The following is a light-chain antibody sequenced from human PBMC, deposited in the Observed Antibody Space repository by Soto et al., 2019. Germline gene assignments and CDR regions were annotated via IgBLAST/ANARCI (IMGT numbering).Light chain of an antibody. CDR2: GAS. CDR1: QSVRGN. V-gene: IGKV3-15*01. CDR3: QQYNNWPFTT. Sequence: EIVMTQSPATLSVSPGERATLSCRASQSVRGNLAWYQQKPGQSPRLLIYGASSRATGIPGRFSGSGSGTEFTLTISSLQSEDFAVYYCQQYNNWPFTTFGQGTRLEIK. J-gene: IGKJ5*01.